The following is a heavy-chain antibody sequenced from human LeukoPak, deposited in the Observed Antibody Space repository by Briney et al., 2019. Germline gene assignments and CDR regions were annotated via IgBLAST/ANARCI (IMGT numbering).Heavy chain of an antibody. CDR3: ARRRYYDSSGYNPTYYFDY. J-gene: IGHJ4*02. Sequence: SETLSLTCAVSGDSIIGSYWSWIRQAPGKGLEWIGYIYYSVDTDYNPSLKSRVTISVDMSKKQISLRLTYVTAADTAVYYCARRRYYDSSGYNPTYYFDYWGQGILVTVSS. V-gene: IGHV4-59*01. CDR1: GDSIIGSY. D-gene: IGHD3-22*01. CDR2: IYYSVDT.